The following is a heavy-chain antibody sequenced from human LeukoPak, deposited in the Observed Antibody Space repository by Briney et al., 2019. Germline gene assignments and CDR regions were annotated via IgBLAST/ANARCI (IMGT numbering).Heavy chain of an antibody. CDR1: GYTFTSYY. CDR3: ARGQDYYGSGTLEYFQH. Sequence: GASVKVSCKASGYTFTSYYMHWVRQAPGQGLEWMGIINPSGGSTSYAQKFQGRVTMTRDTSTSTVYMELSSLRSEDTAVYYCARGQDYYGSGTLEYFQHWGQGTLVTVSS. J-gene: IGHJ1*01. V-gene: IGHV1-46*01. CDR2: INPSGGST. D-gene: IGHD3-10*01.